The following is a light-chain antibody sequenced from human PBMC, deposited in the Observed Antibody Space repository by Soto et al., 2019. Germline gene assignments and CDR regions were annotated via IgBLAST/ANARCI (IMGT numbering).Light chain of an antibody. CDR1: QSVSSY. CDR3: QQRSNWPLLT. J-gene: IGKJ5*01. V-gene: IGKV3-11*01. Sequence: EIVLTHSPATLSLSPGEGAALSFSASQSVSSYLAWYQQKPGQAPRLLIYDASNRATGIPARFSGSGSGTDFTLTISSLEPEDFAVYYCQQRSNWPLLTFGGGTRLEIK. CDR2: DAS.